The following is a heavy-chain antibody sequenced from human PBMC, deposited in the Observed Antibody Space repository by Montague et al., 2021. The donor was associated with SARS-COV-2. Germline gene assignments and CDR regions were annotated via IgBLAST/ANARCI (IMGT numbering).Heavy chain of an antibody. CDR2: IYTSGTT. V-gene: IGHV4-61*02. D-gene: IGHD4-17*01. CDR1: GGSISSPGYY. CDR3: ARFTAVTSSLDF. J-gene: IGHJ4*02. Sequence: SETLSLTCTVSGGSISSPGYYWSWIRQPAGKGLEWIGRIYTSGTTNYNPSLKSRVTISVDTSKNQSSLKLTSVTAANTAVYYCARFTAVTSSLDFRGQGTLVPVSA.